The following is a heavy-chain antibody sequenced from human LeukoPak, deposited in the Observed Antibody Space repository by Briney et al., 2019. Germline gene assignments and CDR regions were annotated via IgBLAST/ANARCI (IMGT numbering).Heavy chain of an antibody. V-gene: IGHV4-4*07. CDR2: IYNSGST. CDR3: ARVAKGCTNGVCYTEWFDP. D-gene: IGHD2-8*01. J-gene: IGHJ5*02. Sequence: PSETLSLTCTVSGGSISSYYWSWIRQPAGKGLEWIGRIYNSGSTNYNPSLKSRVTMSVDTSKNQFSLKLSSMTAADTAVYYCARVAKGCTNGVCYTEWFDPWGQGTLVTVSS. CDR1: GGSISSYY.